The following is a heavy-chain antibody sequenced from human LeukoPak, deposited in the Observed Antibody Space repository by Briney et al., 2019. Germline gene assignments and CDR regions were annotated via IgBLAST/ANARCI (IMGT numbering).Heavy chain of an antibody. CDR2: ISYDGSNK. CDR1: GFTFSSYA. V-gene: IGHV3-30*04. CDR3: ARVSGYSSGWSRDSDY. Sequence: PGRSLRLSCAASGFTFSSYAMHWVRQAPGKGLEWVAVISYDGSNKYYADSVKGRFTISRDNSKNTLYLQMNSLRAEDTAVYYCARVSGYSSGWSRDSDYRGQGTLVTVSS. J-gene: IGHJ4*02. D-gene: IGHD6-19*01.